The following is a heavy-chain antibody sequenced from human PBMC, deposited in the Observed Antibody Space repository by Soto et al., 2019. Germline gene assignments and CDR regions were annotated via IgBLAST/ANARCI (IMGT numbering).Heavy chain of an antibody. V-gene: IGHV2-5*01. CDR3: ALWMDGSGGRWTFDI. CDR2: IYWNDDK. D-gene: IGHD2-15*01. Sequence: SGPTLVNPTQTLTLTCTFSGFSLSTRGVGVGWIRQPPGKALEWLALIYWNDDKSYSPSLKSRITIPKDTSKTQVVLTMTNMAPAATAKYYCALWMDGSGGRWTFDIWGQGTMVTVSS. CDR1: GFSLSTRGVG. J-gene: IGHJ3*02.